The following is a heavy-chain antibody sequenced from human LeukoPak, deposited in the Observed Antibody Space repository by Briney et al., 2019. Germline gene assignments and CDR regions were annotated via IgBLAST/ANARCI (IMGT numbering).Heavy chain of an antibody. Sequence: ASVKVSCKASGYTFTSYDINWVRQAAGQGLEWMGSINPNSGNTDYAQEFQGRVTMTRNTSITTAYMELSILRSEDTAIYYCARTGSGYYYDVSGFLGYWGQGTLVTVSS. V-gene: IGHV1-8*01. CDR2: INPNSGNT. D-gene: IGHD3-22*01. J-gene: IGHJ4*02. CDR1: GYTFTSYD. CDR3: ARTGSGYYYDVSGFLGY.